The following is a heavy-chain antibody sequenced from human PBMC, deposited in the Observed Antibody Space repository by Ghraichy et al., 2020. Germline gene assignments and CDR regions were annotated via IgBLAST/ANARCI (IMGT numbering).Heavy chain of an antibody. J-gene: IGHJ5*02. D-gene: IGHD1-26*01. Sequence: VKVSCKASGYTFTSYAMHWVRQAPGQRLEWMGWINAGNGNTKYSQKFQGRVTITRDTSASTAYMELSSLRSEDTAVYYCARGGRWELLRDWFDPWGQGTLVTVSS. CDR2: INAGNGNT. CDR3: ARGGRWELLRDWFDP. CDR1: GYTFTSYA. V-gene: IGHV1-3*01.